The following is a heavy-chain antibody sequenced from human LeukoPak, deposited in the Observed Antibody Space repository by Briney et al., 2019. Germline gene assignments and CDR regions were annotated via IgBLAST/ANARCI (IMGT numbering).Heavy chain of an antibody. CDR1: GGSFSGYY. CDR2: INHSGST. Sequence: SETLSLTCAVYGGSFSGYYWSWIRQPPGKGLEWIGEINHSGSTNYNPPLKSRVTISVDTSKNQYSLKLSSVTAADTAVYYCARGTRARSSGPPDYWGQGTLVTVSS. CDR3: ARGTRARSSGPPDY. J-gene: IGHJ4*02. D-gene: IGHD3-22*01. V-gene: IGHV4-34*01.